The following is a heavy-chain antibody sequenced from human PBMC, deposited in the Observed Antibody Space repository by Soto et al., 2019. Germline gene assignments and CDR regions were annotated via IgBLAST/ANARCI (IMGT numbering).Heavy chain of an antibody. V-gene: IGHV1-18*04. J-gene: IGHJ5*02. CDR3: AREAGWKRMVTYA. D-gene: IGHD1-1*01. CDR2: ISAINGNT. Sequence: QVQLVQSGTEVKKPGASVNVSCKAFGYTFTSYVFSWVRQVPGQGLEWLGWISAINGNTQYAQTMKGRLTVTTDTSPTTVHMELTSRTPADTAVYYCAREAGWKRMVTYAWGQGTLVTVS. CDR1: GYTFTSYV.